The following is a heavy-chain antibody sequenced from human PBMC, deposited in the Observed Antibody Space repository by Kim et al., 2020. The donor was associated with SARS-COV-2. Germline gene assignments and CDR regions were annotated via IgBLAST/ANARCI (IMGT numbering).Heavy chain of an antibody. CDR1: GFRFDKYA. CDR2: TSGDGRNT. Sequence: GGSLRLSCAASGFRFDKYAMSWVRQAPGKGLEWVSATSGDGRNTYYADSVKGRFTISRDNSKNKLFLQMNSLRAEDTALYFCATSWSYCGDNCYLYDSDRWGQGTLVTVSS. CDR3: ATSWSYCGDNCYLYDSDR. D-gene: IGHD2-21*02. V-gene: IGHV3-23*01. J-gene: IGHJ5*02.